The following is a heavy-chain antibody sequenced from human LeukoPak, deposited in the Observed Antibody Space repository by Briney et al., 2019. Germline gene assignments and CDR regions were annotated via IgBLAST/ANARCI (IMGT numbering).Heavy chain of an antibody. CDR3: ARGHSSSSGYFDY. V-gene: IGHV3-20*04. CDR1: GFTFNDYG. CDR2: INWNGGST. D-gene: IGHD6-6*01. Sequence: PGGSLRLSCAASGFTFNDYGMSWVRHAPGKGQEWVSGINWNGGSTGYADSVKGRFTISRDNAKNSLYLQMNSLRAEDTALYYCARGHSSSSGYFDYWGQGTLVTVSS. J-gene: IGHJ4*02.